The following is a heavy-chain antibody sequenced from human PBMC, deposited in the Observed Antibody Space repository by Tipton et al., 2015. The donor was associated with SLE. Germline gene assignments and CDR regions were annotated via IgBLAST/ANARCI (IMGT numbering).Heavy chain of an antibody. J-gene: IGHJ3*02. Sequence: LRLSCNVSGGPITGYFWSWVRQPPGERPECLGYLSNRGGTKYNPSLKSRVSISADTSKNLFSLKLKSLIAADTAVYYCARLGQTYPDAFDIWGRGIMVTVSS. D-gene: IGHD3-16*01. CDR1: GGPITGYF. CDR3: ARLGQTYPDAFDI. V-gene: IGHV4-59*01. CDR2: LSNRGGT.